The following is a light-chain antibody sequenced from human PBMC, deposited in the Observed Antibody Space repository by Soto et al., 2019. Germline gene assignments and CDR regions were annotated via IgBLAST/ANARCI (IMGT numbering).Light chain of an antibody. CDR3: QQYDNLPPYT. V-gene: IGKV1-33*01. Sequence: DIQMTQSPSSLSASVGERVTITCQASQDISNYLNWYQQKPGKAPKLLIYDASNVETGVPSRFSGSGSGNHFTLNISSPQTEDIATYYCQQYDNLPPYTFCHVTKMEI. CDR2: DAS. J-gene: IGKJ2*01. CDR1: QDISNY.